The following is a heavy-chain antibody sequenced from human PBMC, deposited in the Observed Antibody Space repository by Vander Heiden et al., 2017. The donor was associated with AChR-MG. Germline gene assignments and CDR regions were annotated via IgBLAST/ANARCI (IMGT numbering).Heavy chain of an antibody. J-gene: IGHJ6*02. CDR3: ARQAYRYYYYGMDV. V-gene: IGHV4-39*01. Sequence: QLQLQESGPGLVKPSETLSLTCTVSGGSISSSSYYWGWIRQPPGKGLEWIGSIYYSGSTYYNPSLKSRVTISVDTSKNQFSLKLSSVTAADTAVYYCARQAYRYYYYGMDVWGQGTTVTVSS. CDR1: GGSISSSSYY. D-gene: IGHD3-16*02. CDR2: IYYSGST.